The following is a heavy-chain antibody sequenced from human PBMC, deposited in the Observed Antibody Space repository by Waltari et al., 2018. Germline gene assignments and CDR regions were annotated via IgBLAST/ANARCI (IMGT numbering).Heavy chain of an antibody. J-gene: IGHJ4*02. Sequence: EVQLLESGGGLVTPGGSLSLYCAASGFTFGTYSLNWVRQAPGKGLELVSSISPDSSYIYYAGSVKGRFTISRDNAKNSLYVQMSSLRAEDTAVYYCARVSGRLERYSDLDYWGQGTLVTVSS. V-gene: IGHV3-21*01. CDR2: ISPDSSYI. CDR1: GFTFGTYS. D-gene: IGHD1-1*01. CDR3: ARVSGRLERYSDLDY.